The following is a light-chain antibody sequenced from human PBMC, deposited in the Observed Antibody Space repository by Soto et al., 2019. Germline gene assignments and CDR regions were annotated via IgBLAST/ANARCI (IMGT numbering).Light chain of an antibody. Sequence: DVLMTQSPSSLSASVGDRVTITCQASQDINNYLNWYHQKPGKDPKLLSYDASNLEKEDPLRYSGSGSGTECTFTISSLQPEDIEKYYCQQCDNLPYTCGQGNKLEMK. CDR2: DAS. CDR1: QDINNY. J-gene: IGKJ2*01. V-gene: IGKV1-33*01. CDR3: QQCDNLPYT.